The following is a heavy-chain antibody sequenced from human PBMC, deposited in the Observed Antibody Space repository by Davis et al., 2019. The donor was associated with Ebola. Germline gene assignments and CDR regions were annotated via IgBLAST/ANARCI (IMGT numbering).Heavy chain of an antibody. J-gene: IGHJ6*02. CDR2: ISDSGDST. D-gene: IGHD1-1*01. CDR3: ARNVDYGMDV. V-gene: IGHV3-23*01. CDR1: GFTFSSYA. Sequence: PGGSLRLSCAASGFTFSSYAMSWVRQAPGKGLEWVSAISDSGDSTYYADSVKGRFTISRDNSKNTLYLQVNSLRAEDTAVYYCARNVDYGMDVWGQGTTVTVSS.